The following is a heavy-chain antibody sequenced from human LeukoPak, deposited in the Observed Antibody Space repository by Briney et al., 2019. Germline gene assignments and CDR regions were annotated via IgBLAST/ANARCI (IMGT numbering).Heavy chain of an antibody. CDR1: GYTFTSYG. CDR3: ATPQDPFFWSGYSSFRYWFDP. D-gene: IGHD3-3*01. J-gene: IGHJ5*02. Sequence: ASVKVSCKASGYTFTSYGISWVRQAPGQGLEWMGWISAYNGNTNYAQKLQGRVTMTTDTSTSTAYMELRSLRSDDTAVYYCATPQDPFFWSGYSSFRYWFDPWGQGTLVTVSS. CDR2: ISAYNGNT. V-gene: IGHV1-18*01.